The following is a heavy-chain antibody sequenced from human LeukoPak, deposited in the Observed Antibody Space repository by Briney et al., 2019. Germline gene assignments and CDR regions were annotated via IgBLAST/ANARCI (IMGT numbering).Heavy chain of an antibody. CDR1: TSR. D-gene: IGHD3-22*01. CDR2: IGTYGGDT. Sequence: TSRISSVRQSPGQGLEWLGGIGTYGGDTYYAQKFQGTITVNTDTSTSTVYMELSNMRSDDTAVYYCARDLWNFYDDSGYNRTFDSWGQGTLVTVSS. CDR3: ARDLWNFYDDSGYNRTFDS. J-gene: IGHJ5*01. V-gene: IGHV1-18*01.